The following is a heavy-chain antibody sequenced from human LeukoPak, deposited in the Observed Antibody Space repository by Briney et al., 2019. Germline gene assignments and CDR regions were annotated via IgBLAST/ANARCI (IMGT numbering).Heavy chain of an antibody. D-gene: IGHD1-26*01. Sequence: ASVKVSCKASGYTFTSYAMNWVRQAPGQGLEWMGWISTYNGNTNSAQRLQGRVTMTTDTSTSTAYMVLRSLRSEDTAVYYCARAQGSYYHYYMDVWGKGTTVTVSS. CDR2: ISTYNGNT. V-gene: IGHV1-18*01. J-gene: IGHJ6*03. CDR3: ARAQGSYYHYYMDV. CDR1: GYTFTSYA.